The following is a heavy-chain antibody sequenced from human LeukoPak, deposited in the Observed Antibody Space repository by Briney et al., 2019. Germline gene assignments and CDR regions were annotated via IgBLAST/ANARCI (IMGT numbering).Heavy chain of an antibody. Sequence: ASVKLSCSASGYTFTSYGISWVRQAPGQGLEWMGWISAYNGNTNYSQKLQGRVTMTTDTSTSTAYMELRSLRYDDTAVYYCARMGPDVLRYFDWFPFVDYWGQGTLVTVSS. V-gene: IGHV1-18*01. CDR1: GYTFTSYG. CDR3: ARMGPDVLRYFDWFPFVDY. D-gene: IGHD3-9*01. CDR2: ISAYNGNT. J-gene: IGHJ4*02.